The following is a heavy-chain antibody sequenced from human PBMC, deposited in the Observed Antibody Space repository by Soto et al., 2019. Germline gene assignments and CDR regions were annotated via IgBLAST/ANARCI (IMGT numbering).Heavy chain of an antibody. CDR2: IYYSGST. V-gene: IGHV4-39*01. J-gene: IGHJ4*02. Sequence: SETLSLTCTVSGGSISSSSYYWGWIRQPPGKGLEWIGSIYYSGSTYYNPSLKSRVTISVDTSKNQFSLKLSSVTAADTAVYYCARSGEWYIDYWGQGTLVTVSS. CDR1: GGSISSSSYY. CDR3: ARSGEWYIDY. D-gene: IGHD2-21*01.